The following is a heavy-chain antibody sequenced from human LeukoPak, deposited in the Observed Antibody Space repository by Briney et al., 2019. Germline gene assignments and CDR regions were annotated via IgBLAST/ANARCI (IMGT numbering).Heavy chain of an antibody. CDR2: ISYDGSNK. J-gene: IGHJ4*02. CDR3: ASQVVVVTAIQANRDY. V-gene: IGHV3-30*04. CDR1: GFTFSSYA. Sequence: GGSLRLSCAASGFTFSSYATHWVRQAPGKGLEWVAVISYDGSNKYYADSVKGRFTISRDNSKNTLYLQMNSLRAEDTAVYYCASQVVVVTAIQANRDYWGQGTLVTVSS. D-gene: IGHD2-21*02.